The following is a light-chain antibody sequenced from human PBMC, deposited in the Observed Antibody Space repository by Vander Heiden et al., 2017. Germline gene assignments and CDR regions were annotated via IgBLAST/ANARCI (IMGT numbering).Light chain of an antibody. J-gene: IGKJ1*01. V-gene: IGKV1-5*03. Sequence: DIHMTQSPSTLSASVGDRVTITCRASQSISSWLAWYQQKPGKAPKLLIYKASSLESGVPSRCSGSGSGTEFTLTISSLQPDDFATYYCQQYNSYSTFGQGTKVEIK. CDR3: QQYNSYST. CDR2: KAS. CDR1: QSISSW.